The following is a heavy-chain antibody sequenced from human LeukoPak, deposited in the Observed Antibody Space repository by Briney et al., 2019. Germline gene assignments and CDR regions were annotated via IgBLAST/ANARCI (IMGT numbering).Heavy chain of an antibody. D-gene: IGHD6-19*01. Sequence: GGSLRLSCAASGFTFSSYAMSWVRQAPGKGLEWVSAISGSGGSTYYADSVKGRFTISRDNSKNTLYLQMNNLRAEDTAVYYCAKTPRVDPSSVVEGVAHYYFDYWGQGTLVTVSS. J-gene: IGHJ4*02. V-gene: IGHV3-23*01. CDR1: GFTFSSYA. CDR3: AKTPRVDPSSVVEGVAHYYFDY. CDR2: ISGSGGST.